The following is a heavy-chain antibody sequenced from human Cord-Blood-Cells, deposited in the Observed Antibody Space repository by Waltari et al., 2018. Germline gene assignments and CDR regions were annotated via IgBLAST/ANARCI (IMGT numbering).Heavy chain of an antibody. D-gene: IGHD3-22*01. Sequence: QVQLQQWGAGLLKPSETLSLTCAVYGGSFSGYYWSWIRQPPGKGLEWIGEINHSGSTNYNPSLKSRVTISVDTSKTQFSLKLSSVTAADTAVYYCARGLPYYYDSSGSRWFDPWGQGTLVTVSS. CDR3: ARGLPYYYDSSGSRWFDP. J-gene: IGHJ5*02. V-gene: IGHV4-34*01. CDR2: INHSGST. CDR1: GGSFSGYY.